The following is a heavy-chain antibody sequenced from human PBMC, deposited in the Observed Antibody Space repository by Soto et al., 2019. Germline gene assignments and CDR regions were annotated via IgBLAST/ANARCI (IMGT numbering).Heavy chain of an antibody. Sequence: QVQLVESGGGVVQPGRSLRLSCAASGFTFSSYGMHWVRQAPGKGLEWVAVISYDGSNKYYADSVKGRFTISRDNSKNTLYLQMTSMRAEHTAVYYCATDRPTGLVFSHFLHYWCQGTLVTVSS. CDR2: ISYDGSNK. D-gene: IGHD3-3*02. J-gene: IGHJ4*02. CDR3: ATDRPTGLVFSHFLHY. V-gene: IGHV3-30*03. CDR1: GFTFSSYG.